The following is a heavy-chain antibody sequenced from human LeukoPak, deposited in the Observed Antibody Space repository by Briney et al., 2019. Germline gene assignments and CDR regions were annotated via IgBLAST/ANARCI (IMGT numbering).Heavy chain of an antibody. D-gene: IGHD4-17*01. CDR2: INPDSGNA. CDR1: GYTFTSYD. CDR3: TRGPYAYSQY. J-gene: IGHJ1*01. Sequence: ASVKVSCKASGYTFTSYDINWVRQAPGQGFEWMGWINPDSGNAGYGQRFQGRLTMIRDASISTAYMELSSLRSEDTAFYYCTRGPYAYSQYWGQGTLVTVSS. V-gene: IGHV1-8*01.